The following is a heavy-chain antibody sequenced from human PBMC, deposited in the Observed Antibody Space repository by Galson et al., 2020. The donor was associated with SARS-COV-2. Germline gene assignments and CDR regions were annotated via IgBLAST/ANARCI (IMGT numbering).Heavy chain of an antibody. J-gene: IGHJ5*02. Sequence: QLGESLKISCAASGFTFSSYAMHWVRQAPGKGLEWVAVISYDGSNKYYADSVKGRFTISRDNSKNTLYLQMNSLRAEDTAVYYCAKTYSGSYRGWFDPWGQGTLVTVSS. CDR3: AKTYSGSYRGWFDP. D-gene: IGHD1-26*01. CDR1: GFTFSSYA. V-gene: IGHV3-30*04. CDR2: ISYDGSNK.